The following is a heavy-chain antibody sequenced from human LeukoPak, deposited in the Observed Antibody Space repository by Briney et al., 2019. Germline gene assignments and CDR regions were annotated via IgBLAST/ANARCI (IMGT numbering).Heavy chain of an antibody. V-gene: IGHV1-2*02. CDR2: INPNSGGK. CDR3: ARDLELGWFDS. Sequence: ASVNVSRKSSVYAFTGYYIHSVRHSPRQRLEWIGWINPNSGGKNYAPMFQGRVIMTRKTSNSTAHMELSRLRSDDAAVYYWARDLELGWFDSWGQGTLVTVSS. J-gene: IGHJ5*01. D-gene: IGHD6-6*01. CDR1: VYAFTGYY.